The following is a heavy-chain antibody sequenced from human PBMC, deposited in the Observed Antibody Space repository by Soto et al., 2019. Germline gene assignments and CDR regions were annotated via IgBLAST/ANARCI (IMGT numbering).Heavy chain of an antibody. J-gene: IGHJ4*02. D-gene: IGHD6-13*01. V-gene: IGHV4-31*03. CDR3: ARGAAAARGYFDY. CDR1: GGSISSGGYY. Sequence: PSETLSLTCTVSGGSISSGGYYWSWIRQHPGKGLEWIGYIYYSGSTYYNPSLKSRVTISVDTSKNQFSLKLSSVTAADTAVYYCARGAAAARGYFDYWGQGTLVTVPS. CDR2: IYYSGST.